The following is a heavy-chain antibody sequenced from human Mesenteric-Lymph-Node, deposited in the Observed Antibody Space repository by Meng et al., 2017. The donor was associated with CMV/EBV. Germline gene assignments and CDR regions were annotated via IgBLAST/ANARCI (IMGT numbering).Heavy chain of an antibody. Sequence: GGSLRLSCAASGFTFSSYSMNWVRQAPGKGLEWVSSISSSSSYIYYADSVKGRFTISRDNAKNSLYLQMNSLRAEDTAVYYCARDPGSAHVCSSTSCYRGYYYGMDVWGQGTTVTVSS. J-gene: IGHJ6*02. V-gene: IGHV3-21*01. CDR3: ARDPGSAHVCSSTSCYRGYYYGMDV. D-gene: IGHD2-2*02. CDR2: ISSSSSYI. CDR1: GFTFSSYS.